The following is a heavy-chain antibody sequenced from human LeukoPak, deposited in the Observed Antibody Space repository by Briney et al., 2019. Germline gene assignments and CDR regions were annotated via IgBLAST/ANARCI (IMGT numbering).Heavy chain of an antibody. CDR1: GFSFSSYA. Sequence: GRSLRPSCAASGFSFSSYAMSWVRQAPGEWLGWVSAIRGSGGSTYYAAYVKRRFTISRDNSKNTLYLQMNSLRAEDTAVYYCAKPAAGVVPAGTEPYYFDYWGQGTLVTVSS. D-gene: IGHD2-2*01. V-gene: IGHV3-23*01. CDR2: IRGSGGST. CDR3: AKPAAGVVPAGTEPYYFDY. J-gene: IGHJ4*02.